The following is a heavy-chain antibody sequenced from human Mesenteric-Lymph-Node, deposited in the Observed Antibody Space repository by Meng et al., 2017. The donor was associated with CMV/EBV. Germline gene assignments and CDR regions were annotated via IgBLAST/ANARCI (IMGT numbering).Heavy chain of an antibody. J-gene: IGHJ4*02. CDR2: IKPDGSET. CDR3: AKDGRTFPY. D-gene: IGHD1-1*01. CDR1: GFTFSDYW. V-gene: IGHV3-7*01. Sequence: GESLKISCAASGFTFSDYWMSWVRQAPGKGLEWVANIKPDGSETYYVDSEKGRFTISRDNAKNSLYLQVNSLRAEDTALYYCAKDGRTFPYWGQGTLVTVSS.